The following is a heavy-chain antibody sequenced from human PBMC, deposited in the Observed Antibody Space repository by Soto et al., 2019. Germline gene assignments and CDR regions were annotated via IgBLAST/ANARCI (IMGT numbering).Heavy chain of an antibody. CDR3: ASYASSGYGGMDV. Sequence: QLQLQESGPGLVKPSETLSLTCSVSGGSISSSSYYWGWIRQPPGKGLEWIGSIYYSGSTYYNPSLKSRVTISVDTSKNQFSLKLSSVTAADAAVYYCASYASSGYGGMDVWGKGTKLTV. CDR2: IYYSGST. J-gene: IGHJ6*04. V-gene: IGHV4-39*01. D-gene: IGHD3-22*01. CDR1: GGSISSSSYY.